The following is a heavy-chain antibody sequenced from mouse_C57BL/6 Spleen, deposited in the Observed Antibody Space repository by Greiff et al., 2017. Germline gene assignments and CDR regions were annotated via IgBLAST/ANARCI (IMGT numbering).Heavy chain of an antibody. D-gene: IGHD3-3*01. CDR3: ASDLRGYAMDY. V-gene: IGHV1-82*01. CDR1: GYAFSSSW. J-gene: IGHJ4*01. CDR2: TYPGDGDT. Sequence: QVQLQQSGPELVKPGASVKISCKASGYAFSSSWMNWVKQRPGKGLEWIGRTYPGDGDTNYNGKFKGKATLTADKSSSTAYMQLSSLTSEDSAVYFCASDLRGYAMDYWGQGTSVTVSS.